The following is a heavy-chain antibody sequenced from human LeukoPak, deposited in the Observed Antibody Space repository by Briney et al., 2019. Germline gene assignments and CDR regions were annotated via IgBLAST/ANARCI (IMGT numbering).Heavy chain of an antibody. Sequence: GASVKVSCKASGGTFSSYAISWVRQAPGQELEWMGGIIPIFGTANYAQKFQGRVTITTDESTSTAYMELSSLRSEDTAVYYCAREGILTGYLKGWFDPWGQGTLVTVSS. CDR2: IIPIFGTA. J-gene: IGHJ5*02. D-gene: IGHD3-9*01. V-gene: IGHV1-69*05. CDR3: AREGILTGYLKGWFDP. CDR1: GGTFSSYA.